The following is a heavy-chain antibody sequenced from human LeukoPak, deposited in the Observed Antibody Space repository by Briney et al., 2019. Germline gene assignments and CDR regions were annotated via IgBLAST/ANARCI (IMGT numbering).Heavy chain of an antibody. V-gene: IGHV4-34*01. Sequence: SETLSLTCAVCGGSFSGFYWSWVRQPPGKGLEWIGEISHSGTTYFNPSLKSRVTVSVDTSKSQFSLRLDSMTAADTAVYYCARGGLDTRRGGYFDYWGQGILVTVS. CDR2: ISHSGTT. CDR1: GGSFSGFY. D-gene: IGHD5-18*01. J-gene: IGHJ4*02. CDR3: ARGGLDTRRGGYFDY.